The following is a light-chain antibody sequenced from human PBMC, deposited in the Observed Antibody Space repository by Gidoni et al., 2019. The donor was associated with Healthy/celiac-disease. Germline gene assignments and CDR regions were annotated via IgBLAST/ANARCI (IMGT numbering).Light chain of an antibody. CDR2: GAS. V-gene: IGKV3-15*01. CDR1: QSVSSN. J-gene: IGKJ4*01. CDR3: QQYNNWPQT. Sequence: EIMMTQSPATLSVSPGERATLSCRASQSVSSNLAWYQQKPGQAPRLLIYGASTRATGIPARFSGSGSGTEFTLTISSLQSEDFAVYYCQQYNNWPQTFGGXTKVEIK.